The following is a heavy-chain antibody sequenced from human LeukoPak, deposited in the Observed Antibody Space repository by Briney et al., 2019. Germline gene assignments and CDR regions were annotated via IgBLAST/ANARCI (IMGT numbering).Heavy chain of an antibody. D-gene: IGHD1-14*01. CDR3: ARMGLDKPSGIIPAAWFDP. CDR2: IYYSGST. V-gene: IGHV4-39*07. CDR1: GGSISSSSYY. J-gene: IGHJ5*02. Sequence: NPSETLSLTCTVSGGSISSSSYYWGWIRQPPGKGLEWIGSIYYSGSTYYNPSLKSRVTISVDTSKNQFSLKLSSVTAAGTAVYYCARMGLDKPSGIIPAAWFDPWGQGTLVTVSS.